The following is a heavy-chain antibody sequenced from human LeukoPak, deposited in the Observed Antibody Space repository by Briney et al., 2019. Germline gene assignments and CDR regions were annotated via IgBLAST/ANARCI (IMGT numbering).Heavy chain of an antibody. CDR3: AKDRAFYSSSWAHDAFDI. CDR2: ISGSGGST. D-gene: IGHD6-13*01. J-gene: IGHJ3*02. Sequence: GGSLRLSCAASGFTFSSYAMNWVRQAPGKGLEWVSAISGSGGSTSYADSVKGRFTISRDNAKNSLYLQMNSLRAEDTALYYCAKDRAFYSSSWAHDAFDIWGQGTMVTVSS. V-gene: IGHV3-23*01. CDR1: GFTFSSYA.